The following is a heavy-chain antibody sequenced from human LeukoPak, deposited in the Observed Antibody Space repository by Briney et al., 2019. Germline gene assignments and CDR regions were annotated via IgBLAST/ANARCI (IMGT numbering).Heavy chain of an antibody. J-gene: IGHJ4*02. D-gene: IGHD3-10*01. CDR3: ARGQWFRAF. V-gene: IGHV4-34*01. Sequence: SETLSLTCAVYGGSFSGYYWTWIRQPPGKGLEWIGEIHYSGSATYNPSLKSRVTISVDTSKNQFSLKMNSVTAADTAAYYCARGQWFRAFWSRGTPVTVSS. CDR2: IHYSGSA. CDR1: GGSFSGYY.